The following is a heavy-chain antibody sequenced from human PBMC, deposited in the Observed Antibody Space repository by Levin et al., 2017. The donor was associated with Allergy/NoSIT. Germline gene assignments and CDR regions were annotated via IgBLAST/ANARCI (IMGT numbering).Heavy chain of an antibody. Sequence: GASVKVSCKASGYTFTSYGISWVRQAPGQGLEWMGWISAYNGNTNYAQKLQGRVTMTTDTSTSTAYMELRSLRSDDTAVYYCARGGELGFGELLPYGMDVWGQGTTVTVSS. CDR2: ISAYNGNT. J-gene: IGHJ6*02. CDR1: GYTFTSYG. CDR3: ARGGELGFGELLPYGMDV. V-gene: IGHV1-18*01. D-gene: IGHD3-10*01.